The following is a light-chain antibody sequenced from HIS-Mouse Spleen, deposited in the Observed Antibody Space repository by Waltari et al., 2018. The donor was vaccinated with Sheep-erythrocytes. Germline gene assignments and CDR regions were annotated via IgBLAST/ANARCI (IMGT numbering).Light chain of an antibody. CDR1: SGYSQYN. CDR2: VGTGGIVG. J-gene: IGLJ2*01. V-gene: IGLV9-49*01. Sequence: QPVLTQPPSASASLGASVTLTCTLSSGYSQYNVAWYQQRPGKGPRFVLRVGTGGIVGSKGDGIPDRFSVLGSGLNRYLTIKNIQEEDESDYHCGADHGSGSNFVVFGGGTKLTVL. CDR3: GADHGSGSNFVV.